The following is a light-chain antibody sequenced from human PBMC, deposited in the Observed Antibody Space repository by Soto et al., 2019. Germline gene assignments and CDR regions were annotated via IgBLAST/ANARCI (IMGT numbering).Light chain of an antibody. V-gene: IGKV3-11*01. Sequence: EIVLTQSPATLSLSPGERATLSCRASQSVSSYLAWYQQKPGQAPRLLIYDASNRASGIPARFSGSGSGTDFTLTISSLEPEDFAVYYCHQRSNWPPPFGQGTRLEIK. CDR2: DAS. J-gene: IGKJ5*01. CDR3: HQRSNWPPP. CDR1: QSVSSY.